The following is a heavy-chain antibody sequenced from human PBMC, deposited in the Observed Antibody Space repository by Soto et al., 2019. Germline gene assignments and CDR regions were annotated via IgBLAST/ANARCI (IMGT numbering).Heavy chain of an antibody. CDR2: ISSSSSYI. V-gene: IGHV3-21*01. J-gene: IGHJ4*02. CDR3: ARGSLGNGWSKAMTPFDY. D-gene: IGHD6-19*01. CDR1: GFTFSSYG. Sequence: VQLVESGGGVVQPGRSLRLSCAASGFTFSSYGMHWVRQAPGKGLEWVSSISSSSSYIYYADSVKGRFTISRDNAKNSLYLQMNSLRAEDTAVYYCARGSLGNGWSKAMTPFDYWGQGTLVTVSS.